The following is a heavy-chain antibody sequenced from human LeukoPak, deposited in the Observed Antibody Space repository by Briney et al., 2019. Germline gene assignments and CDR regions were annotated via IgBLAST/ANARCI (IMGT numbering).Heavy chain of an antibody. CDR2: IWYDGSNK. D-gene: IGHD2-2*01. CDR3: ARFSADTSRYGFDI. V-gene: IGHV3-33*01. J-gene: IGHJ3*02. Sequence: PGRSLRLSCAASGFTFNSYDMHWVRQAPGKGLEWVAVIWYDGSNKYYGDSVKGRFTISRDNSENTMYLQMNSLRAEDTAVYYCARFSADTSRYGFDIWGQGTMVTVSS. CDR1: GFTFNSYD.